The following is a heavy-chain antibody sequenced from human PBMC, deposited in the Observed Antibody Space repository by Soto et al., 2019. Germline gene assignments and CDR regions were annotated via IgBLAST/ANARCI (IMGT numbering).Heavy chain of an antibody. Sequence: GGSLRLSCAASGFTFSNAWMSWVRQAPGKGLEWVGRIKSKTDGGTTDYAAPVKGRFTISRDDSKNTLYLQMNSLKTEDTAVYYCARSPMGATYFDYWGQGTLVTVSS. CDR3: ARSPMGATYFDY. CDR1: GFTFSNAW. V-gene: IGHV3-15*01. J-gene: IGHJ4*02. CDR2: IKSKTDGGTT. D-gene: IGHD1-26*01.